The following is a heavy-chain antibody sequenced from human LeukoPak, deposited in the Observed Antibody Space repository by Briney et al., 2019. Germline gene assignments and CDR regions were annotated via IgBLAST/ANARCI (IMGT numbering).Heavy chain of an antibody. V-gene: IGHV3-23*01. CDR3: ATAAAVGYSSSWYYYGMDV. Sequence: GGYLRLSCAASSFTFSSYAMSWLRQAPGKGLEWVSAISGSGGSTYYADSVKGRFTTSRDNSKNTPYLQMNSLRAEDTAVYYCATAAAVGYSSSWYYYGMDVWGKGTTVTVSS. J-gene: IGHJ6*04. CDR2: ISGSGGST. CDR1: SFTFSSYA. D-gene: IGHD6-13*01.